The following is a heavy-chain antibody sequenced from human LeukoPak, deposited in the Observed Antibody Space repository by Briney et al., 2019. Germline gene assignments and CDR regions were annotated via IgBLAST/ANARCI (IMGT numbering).Heavy chain of an antibody. Sequence: PSETLSLTRTVSGGSLTGYYWTWIRQSPQKGLEWIGYIYYCGVTSYNPSLKSRLTMSVAPPMHQFPLHLYSVTDADSRRYFRPRHQSYDSISYYIDSCGEGALFTVSS. D-gene: IGHD3-10*01. CDR2: IYYCGVT. CDR1: GGSLTGYY. CDR3: PRHQSYDSISYYIDS. J-gene: IGHJ4*02. V-gene: IGHV4-59*01.